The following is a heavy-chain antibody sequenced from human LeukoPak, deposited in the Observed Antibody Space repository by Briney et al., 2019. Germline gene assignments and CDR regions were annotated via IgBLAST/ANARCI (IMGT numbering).Heavy chain of an antibody. CDR1: GFTFSSYA. V-gene: IGHV3-23*01. CDR2: ISGSGGST. CDR3: ARDQYSYAHAAH. D-gene: IGHD5-18*01. J-gene: IGHJ4*02. Sequence: RGSLRLSCAASGFTFSSYAMSWVRQAPGKGLEWVSAISGSGGSTYYADSVKGRFTISRDNSKNTLHLQMNSLRAEDTAVYYCARDQYSYAHAAHWGQGTLVTVSS.